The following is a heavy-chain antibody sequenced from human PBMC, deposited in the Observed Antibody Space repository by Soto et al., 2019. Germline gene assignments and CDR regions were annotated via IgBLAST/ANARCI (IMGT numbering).Heavy chain of an antibody. Sequence: GGSLRLSCAASGFTFSSYAMSWVRQAPGKGLEWVSAISGSGGSTYYADSVKGRFTISRDNSKNTLYLQMNSLRAEDRAVYYCANGYSSGWYTRLTCGGSIRSSKHCRLRREYYFDYWGQGTLVTVSS. CDR2: ISGSGGST. J-gene: IGHJ4*02. V-gene: IGHV3-23*01. CDR3: ANGYSSGWYTRLTCGGSIRSSKHCRLRREYYFDY. CDR1: GFTFSSYA. D-gene: IGHD6-19*01.